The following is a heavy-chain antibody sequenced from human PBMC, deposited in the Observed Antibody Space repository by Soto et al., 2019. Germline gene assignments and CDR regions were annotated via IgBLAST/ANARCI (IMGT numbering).Heavy chain of an antibody. CDR1: GGSISSYY. D-gene: IGHD2-21*01. CDR3: ARDNIRRWGVVLGNPNRNWFDP. J-gene: IGHJ5*02. V-gene: IGHV4-4*07. CDR2: IYTSGST. Sequence: SETLSLTCTVSGGSISSYYWSWIWQPAGKGLEWIGRIYTSGSTNYNPSLKSRVTMSVDTSKNQFSLKLSSVTAADTAVYYCARDNIRRWGVVLGNPNRNWFDPWGQGTLVTVSS.